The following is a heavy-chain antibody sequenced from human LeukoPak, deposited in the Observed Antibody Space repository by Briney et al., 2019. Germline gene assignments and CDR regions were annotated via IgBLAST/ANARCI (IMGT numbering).Heavy chain of an antibody. CDR1: GDYISNYY. CDR3: AGGVKSTYYDFWSVPSLDY. J-gene: IGHJ4*02. V-gene: IGHV4-59*01. CDR2: IFYTGNT. D-gene: IGHD3-3*01. Sequence: PSETLSLTCTVSGDYISNYYWSWIRQPPGKRLEWIGYIFYTGNTNYNPSLKSRVTISLDKAKNQFSLKVNSVTAADTAVYYCAGGVKSTYYDFWSVPSLDYWGQGTLATVSS.